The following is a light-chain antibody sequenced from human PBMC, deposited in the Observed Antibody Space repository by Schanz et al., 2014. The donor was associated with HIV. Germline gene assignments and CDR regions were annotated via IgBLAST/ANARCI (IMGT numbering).Light chain of an antibody. CDR3: QSYDKSLSGPYV. CDR2: DVS. J-gene: IGLJ1*01. V-gene: IGLV2-14*01. CDR1: SSDVGGYNY. Sequence: QSALTQPASVSGSPGQSITISCTGTSSDVGGYNYVSWYQQHPDKAPKLMIYDVSNRPSGVPDRFSGSRSGTSASLAITGXXXXXEADYYCQSYDKSLSGPYVFGGGTKLTVL.